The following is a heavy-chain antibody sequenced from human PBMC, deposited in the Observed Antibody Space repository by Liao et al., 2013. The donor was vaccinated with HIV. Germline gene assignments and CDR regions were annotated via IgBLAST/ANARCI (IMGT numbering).Heavy chain of an antibody. D-gene: IGHD3-22*01. Sequence: QLQMQESGPGLVKPSETLSLTCTVSGGSISGSDYYWGWIRQPPGKGLEWIGSVFYSGSTYHNPSLKSRVTISVDTSENQFSLKLTSVTAADTAVYFCARVSPDYYDSSGYSHFDIWGQGTPGHRLL. CDR3: ARVSPDYYDSSGYSHFDI. CDR2: VFYSGST. CDR1: GGSISGSDYY. V-gene: IGHV4-39*07. J-gene: IGHJ4*02.